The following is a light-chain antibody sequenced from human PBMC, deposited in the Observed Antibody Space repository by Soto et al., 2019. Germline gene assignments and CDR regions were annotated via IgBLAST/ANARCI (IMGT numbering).Light chain of an antibody. J-gene: IGLJ2*01. CDR2: DVS. CDR3: SSYSSTSTLI. Sequence: QSALTQPASVSASPGQSITISCTGTASDVGGYKYVSWYQQHPGKAPKVMIYDVSNRPSGVSNRFSGSKSGYTASLTISGLQAEDEADYYCSSYSSTSTLIFGGGTKVTVL. CDR1: ASDVGGYKY. V-gene: IGLV2-14*01.